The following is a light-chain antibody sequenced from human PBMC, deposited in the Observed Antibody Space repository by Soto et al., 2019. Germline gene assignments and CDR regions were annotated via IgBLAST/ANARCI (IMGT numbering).Light chain of an antibody. Sequence: DIQLTQSPSFLSASVGDRVTITCRARQGISNFLAWYQQKPGKAPKLLIYAASTLQSGVPSRFSDSGSGTEFTLTISSLQPEDFATYYCQQINSYLFTLGPGTKVDIK. J-gene: IGKJ3*01. V-gene: IGKV1-9*01. CDR3: QQINSYLFT. CDR2: AAS. CDR1: QGISNF.